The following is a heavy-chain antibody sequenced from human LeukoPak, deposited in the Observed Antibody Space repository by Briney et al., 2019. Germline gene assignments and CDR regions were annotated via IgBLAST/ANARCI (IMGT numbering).Heavy chain of an antibody. J-gene: IGHJ3*01. V-gene: IGHV3-21*01. CDR3: ARRGTDASFSFFDV. CDR2: ISGDTTYI. Sequence: GGSLRLSCAASGFTFSHYWMSWVRQAPGERPEWVSSISGDTTYIYYADSLKGRFTISRDNTNTSLFLQMNSLRAEDTATYFCARRGTDASFSFFDVWGQGTMVTVSS. CDR1: GFTFSHYW. D-gene: IGHD1-1*01.